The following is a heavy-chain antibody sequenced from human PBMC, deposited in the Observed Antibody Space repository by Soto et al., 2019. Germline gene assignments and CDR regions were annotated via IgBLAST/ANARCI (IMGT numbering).Heavy chain of an antibody. D-gene: IGHD3-22*01. CDR3: AKGAYYDSSGYYGGHFDY. V-gene: IGHV3-30*18. Sequence: GGSLRLSCAASGLTFSSYGMHWVRQAPGKGLEWVAVISYDGSNKYYADSVKGRFTISRDNSKNTLYLQMNSLRAEDTAVYYCAKGAYYDSSGYYGGHFDYWGQGTLVTVSS. CDR1: GLTFSSYG. J-gene: IGHJ4*02. CDR2: ISYDGSNK.